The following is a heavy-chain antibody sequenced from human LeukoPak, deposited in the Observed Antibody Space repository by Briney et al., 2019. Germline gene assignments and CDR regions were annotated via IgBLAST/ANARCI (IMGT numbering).Heavy chain of an antibody. Sequence: SETLSLTCTVSGGSISSSSYYWGWIRQPPGKGLEWIGSIYYSGSTYYNPSLKSRVTMSVDTSKNQFSLKLSSVTAADTAVYYCARVFSGYNTNWGQGTLVTVSS. J-gene: IGHJ4*02. CDR1: GGSISSSSYY. D-gene: IGHD5-12*01. V-gene: IGHV4-39*07. CDR2: IYYSGST. CDR3: ARVFSGYNTN.